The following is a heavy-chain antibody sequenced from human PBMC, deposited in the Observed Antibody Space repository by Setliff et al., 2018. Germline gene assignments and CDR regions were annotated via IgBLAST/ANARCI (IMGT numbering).Heavy chain of an antibody. Sequence: SETLSLTCTVSDGSIRSGDYWGWIRQHPGKGLEWIGYIHHTGTTFYNPSLRSRVTISVDTSKNQFSLKLTSLTAADTAVYYCARAKNGYDFDYFDYWGQGTPVTVSS. CDR2: IHHTGTT. CDR3: ARAKNGYDFDYFDY. CDR1: DGSIRSGDY. D-gene: IGHD5-12*01. J-gene: IGHJ4*02. V-gene: IGHV4-31*03.